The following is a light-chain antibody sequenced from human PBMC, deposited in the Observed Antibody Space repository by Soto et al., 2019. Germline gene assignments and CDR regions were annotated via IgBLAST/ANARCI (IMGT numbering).Light chain of an antibody. Sequence: QAVVTQEPSLTVSPGGTVTLTCGSSTGTVTTGLYPYWFQQKPGQAPRTLIYDTTNKHSWTPARFSASLLGGKAALTLSGAQPEDEAACFCLLVNSGVVLFGGGTKLPVL. CDR2: DTT. CDR1: TGTVTTGLY. CDR3: LLVNSGVVL. V-gene: IGLV7-46*01. J-gene: IGLJ2*01.